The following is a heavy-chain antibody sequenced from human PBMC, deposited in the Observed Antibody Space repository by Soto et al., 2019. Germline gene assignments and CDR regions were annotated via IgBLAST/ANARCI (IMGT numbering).Heavy chain of an antibody. D-gene: IGHD3-10*01. CDR3: ARGDSRGYYMAV. CDR1: GGRFNTYV. J-gene: IGHJ6*03. CDR2: IIPVYRTT. V-gene: IGHV1-69*12. Sequence: QAQLVQSGAEVRKPGSSVRVSCKSSGGRFNTYVITWVRQAPGQGLEWMGGIIPVYRTTMYAQHFEDRVTSTADESTSTAYMEVSRRRSEDTAVYYCARGDSRGYYMAVW.